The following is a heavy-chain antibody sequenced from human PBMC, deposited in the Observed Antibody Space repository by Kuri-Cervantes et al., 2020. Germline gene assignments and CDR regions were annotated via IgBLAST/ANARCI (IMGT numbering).Heavy chain of an antibody. CDR3: ARTGGEGYTSDEALDI. CDR1: GYAFTDND. J-gene: IGHJ3*02. CDR2: MNPNSGNT. Sequence: ASVKVSCKASGYAFTDNDINWVRQATGQGLEWMGWMNPNSGNTGYAQKFQGRVTMTRDTAISTAYMELSSLRSEDTAVYYCARTGGEGYTSDEALDIWGQGTMVTVSS. V-gene: IGHV1-8*02. D-gene: IGHD5-24*01.